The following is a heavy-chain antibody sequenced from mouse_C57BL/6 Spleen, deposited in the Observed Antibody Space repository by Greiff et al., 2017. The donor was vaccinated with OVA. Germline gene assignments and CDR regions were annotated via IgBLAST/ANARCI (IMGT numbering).Heavy chain of an antibody. CDR2: IYPGDGDT. J-gene: IGHJ4*01. Sequence: VQLQQSGPELVKPGASVKISCKASGYAFSSSWMNWVKQRPGKGLEWIGRIYPGDGDTNYNGKFKGKATLTADKSSSTAYMQLSSLTSEDSAVYFCATDVDMDYWGQGTSVTVSS. CDR3: ATDVDMDY. V-gene: IGHV1-82*01. CDR1: GYAFSSSW.